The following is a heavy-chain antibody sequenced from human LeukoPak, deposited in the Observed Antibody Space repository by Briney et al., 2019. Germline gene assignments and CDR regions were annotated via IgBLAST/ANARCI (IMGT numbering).Heavy chain of an antibody. J-gene: IGHJ6*03. CDR3: ARQVSIFGVVMYMDV. D-gene: IGHD3-3*01. CDR2: ISAYNGNT. V-gene: IGHV1-18*04. Sequence: ASVKVSCKASGYTFTGYYMHWVRQAPGQGLEWMGWISAYNGNTNYAQKLQGRVTMTTDTSTSTAYMELRSLRSDDTAVYYCARQVSIFGVVMYMDVWGKGTTVTVSS. CDR1: GYTFTGYY.